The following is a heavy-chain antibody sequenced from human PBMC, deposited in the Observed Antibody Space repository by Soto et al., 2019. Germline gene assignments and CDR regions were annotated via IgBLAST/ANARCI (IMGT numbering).Heavy chain of an antibody. CDR1: GFTFSNAW. J-gene: IGHJ4*02. CDR2: IKSKTDGGTT. V-gene: IGHV3-15*07. D-gene: IGHD3-10*01. Sequence: EVQLVESGGGLVKPGGSLRLSCAASGFTFSNAWMNWVRQAPGKGLEWVGRIKSKTDGGTTDYAAPVKGGFTISRDDSKNTLYLQLNSLKTEDTAVYYCTTAPYGSGSYFKWYFDYWGQGTLVTVSS. CDR3: TTAPYGSGSYFKWYFDY.